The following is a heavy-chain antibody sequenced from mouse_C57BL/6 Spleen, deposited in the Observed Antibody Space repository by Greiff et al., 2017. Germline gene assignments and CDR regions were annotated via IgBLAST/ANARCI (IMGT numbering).Heavy chain of an antibody. J-gene: IGHJ2*01. D-gene: IGHD2-5*01. Sequence: EVKLVESGGGLVQPGGSMKLSCVASGFTFSNYWMNWVRQSPEKGLEWVAQIRLKSDNYATHYAESVKGRFTISRDDSKSSVYLQMNNLRAEDTGIYYCTVGAYYSNYDYFDYWGQGTTLTVSS. CDR3: TVGAYYSNYDYFDY. V-gene: IGHV6-3*01. CDR1: GFTFSNYW. CDR2: IRLKSDNYAT.